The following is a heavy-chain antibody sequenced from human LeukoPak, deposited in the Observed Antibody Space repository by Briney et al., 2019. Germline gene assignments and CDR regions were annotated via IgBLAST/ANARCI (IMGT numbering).Heavy chain of an antibody. CDR2: IYYRGST. J-gene: IGHJ3*02. CDR1: GGSISSSSYY. D-gene: IGHD1-26*01. CDR3: ARVIVGAILDAFDI. V-gene: IGHV4-39*07. Sequence: SSQTLSLTCTVSGGSISSSSYYWGWIRQPPGKGLEWIGSIYYRGSTYYNPSLRSRITLSLDTSKSQFSLSLSSVTAADTAVYYCARVIVGAILDAFDIWGQGTMVTVSS.